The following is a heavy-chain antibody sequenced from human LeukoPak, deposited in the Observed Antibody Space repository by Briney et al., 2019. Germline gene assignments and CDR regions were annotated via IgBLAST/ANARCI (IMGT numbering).Heavy chain of an antibody. D-gene: IGHD2-2*01. J-gene: IGHJ3*02. CDR2: ISGSGGST. V-gene: IGHV3-23*01. Sequence: SGGSLRLSCAASGFTFSSYAMSWVRQAPGKGLEWVSAISGSGGSTYYADSVKGRFTISRDNSKNTLYLQMNSLRAEDTAVYYCAKDIVVVGAFDIWGQGTMVTVSS. CDR1: GFTFSSYA. CDR3: AKDIVVVGAFDI.